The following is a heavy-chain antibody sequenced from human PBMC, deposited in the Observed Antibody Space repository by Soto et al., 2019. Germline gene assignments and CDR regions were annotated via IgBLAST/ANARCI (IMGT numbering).Heavy chain of an antibody. CDR3: ARTWLAGGTPADAFDI. CDR1: ASSISSAYF. J-gene: IGHJ3*02. CDR2: IFHTGGT. Sequence: SETLSLTCAVSASSISSAYFWGWIRQPPGKGLEWIATIFHTGGTYYNPSLKSRVTISVDTSNNQFSLRLNSVTAADTALYFCARTWLAGGTPADAFDIWGQGTMVTVS. V-gene: IGHV4-38-2*01. D-gene: IGHD2-15*01.